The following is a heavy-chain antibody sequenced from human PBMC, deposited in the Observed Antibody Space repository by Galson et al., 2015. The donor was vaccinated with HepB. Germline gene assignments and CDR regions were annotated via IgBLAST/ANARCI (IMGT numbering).Heavy chain of an antibody. CDR2: ISSSSSYI. V-gene: IGHV3-21*01. D-gene: IGHD2-2*02. CDR1: GFTFSSYS. J-gene: IGHJ6*03. Sequence: LRLSCAASGFTFSSYSMNWVRQAPGKGLEWVSSISSSSSYIYYADSVKGRFTISRDNAKNSLYLQMNSLRAEDTAVYYCARVRRGYCSSTSCYTYYMDVWGKGTTVTVSS. CDR3: ARVRRGYCSSTSCYTYYMDV.